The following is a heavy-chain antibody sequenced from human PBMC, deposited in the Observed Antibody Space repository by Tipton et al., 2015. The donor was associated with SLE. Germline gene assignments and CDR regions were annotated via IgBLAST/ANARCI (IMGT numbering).Heavy chain of an antibody. Sequence: TLSLTCTVSGGSISNYYWSWIRQPAGKGLEWIGYISYSETTNYNPSLKSRVTISVDTSKNQFSLKLRSVTAADTAVYYCAGAWQGYCSGGTCYVLDYWGQGTLVTVSS. CDR1: GGSISNYY. J-gene: IGHJ4*02. D-gene: IGHD2-15*01. CDR3: AGAWQGYCSGGTCYVLDY. CDR2: ISYSETT. V-gene: IGHV4-59*01.